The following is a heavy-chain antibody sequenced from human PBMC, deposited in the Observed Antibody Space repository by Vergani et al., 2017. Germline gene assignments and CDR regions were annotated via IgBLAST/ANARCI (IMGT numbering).Heavy chain of an antibody. D-gene: IGHD4-23*01. V-gene: IGHV4-61*02. Sequence: QVQLQESGPGLVKPSQTLSLTCTVSGASINNDFYYWHWIRQPAGKGLEWIGRIYVSGITDYNSSLQSRVFMSVDTSKNQFSLSLTSVTAADTAVYYCARDNKQLRPRAFDLCAQGTMVTVSS. CDR2: IYVSGIT. CDR3: ARDNKQLRPRAFDL. J-gene: IGHJ3*01. CDR1: GASINNDFYY.